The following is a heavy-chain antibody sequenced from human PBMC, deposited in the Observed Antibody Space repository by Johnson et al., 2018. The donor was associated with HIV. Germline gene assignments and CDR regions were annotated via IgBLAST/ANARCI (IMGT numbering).Heavy chain of an antibody. CDR3: ARYSGSYLPDAFDI. CDR2: LRYDGNNK. V-gene: IGHV3-30*04. J-gene: IGHJ3*02. CDR1: GFTFSSYA. D-gene: IGHD1-26*01. Sequence: QVQLVESGGGVVQPGRSLRLSCAASGFTFSSYAMHWVRQAPGKGLEWVAFLRYDGNNKYYADSVKGRFTISRDKAKSTLYLQMNSLRAEDTAVYYCARYSGSYLPDAFDIWGQGTMVTVSS.